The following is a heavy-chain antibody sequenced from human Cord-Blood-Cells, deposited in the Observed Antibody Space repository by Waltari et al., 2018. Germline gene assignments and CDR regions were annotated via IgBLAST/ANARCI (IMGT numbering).Heavy chain of an antibody. J-gene: IGHJ4*02. CDR2: VIPIFGKA. Sequence: QVQLVQSGAEVKKPGSSVKVSCKASGGNFSSNAISWVRQTPGQGLEGRGGVIPIFGKANYAQKFQGRVTITADESTSTAYMELSSLRSEDTAVYYCAREDYDILTGYQRGGFDYWGQGTLVTVSS. CDR3: AREDYDILTGYQRGGFDY. CDR1: GGNFSSNA. D-gene: IGHD3-9*01. V-gene: IGHV1-69*01.